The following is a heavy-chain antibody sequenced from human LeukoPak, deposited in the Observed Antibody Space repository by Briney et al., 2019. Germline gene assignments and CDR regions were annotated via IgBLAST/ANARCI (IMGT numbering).Heavy chain of an antibody. CDR3: ARVWGISPGIAVAGTFRYYFDY. J-gene: IGHJ4*02. CDR1: GYTFTSYG. CDR2: ISAYNGST. V-gene: IGHV1-18*04. Sequence: GASVKVSCKASGYTFTSYGISWVRQAPGQGLEWMGWISAYNGSTNYAQKLQGRVTMTTDTYTSTAYMELRSLRSDDTAVYYCARVWGISPGIAVAGTFRYYFDYWGQGTLVTVSS. D-gene: IGHD6-19*01.